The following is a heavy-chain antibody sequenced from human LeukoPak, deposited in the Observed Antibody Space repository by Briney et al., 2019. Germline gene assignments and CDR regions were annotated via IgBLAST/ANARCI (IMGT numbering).Heavy chain of an antibody. CDR1: GGSMSSYY. D-gene: IGHD6-19*01. CDR2: IYYSGST. CDR3: ARAIAVAGYNWFDP. J-gene: IGHJ5*02. Sequence: PSETLSLTCTVSGGSMSSYYWSWIRQPPGKGLEWIGYIYYSGSTNYNPSLKSRVTISVDTSKNQFSLKLSSVTAADTAVYYCARAIAVAGYNWFDPWGQGTLVTVSS. V-gene: IGHV4-59*01.